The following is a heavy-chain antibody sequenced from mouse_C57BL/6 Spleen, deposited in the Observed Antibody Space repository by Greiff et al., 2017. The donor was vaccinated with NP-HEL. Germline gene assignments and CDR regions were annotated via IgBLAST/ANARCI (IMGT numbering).Heavy chain of an antibody. CDR2: IYPGDGDT. J-gene: IGHJ3*01. V-gene: IGHV1-80*01. CDR1: GYAFSSYW. Sequence: VQMKQSGAELVKPGASVKISCKASGYAFSSYWMNWVKQRPGKGLEWIGQIYPGDGDTNYNAKFKGKATLTVDKSSSTAYMQLSSLSSEDSAVYFCERGRDYYGSSFFAYWGQGTLVTVSA. D-gene: IGHD1-1*01. CDR3: ERGRDYYGSSFFAY.